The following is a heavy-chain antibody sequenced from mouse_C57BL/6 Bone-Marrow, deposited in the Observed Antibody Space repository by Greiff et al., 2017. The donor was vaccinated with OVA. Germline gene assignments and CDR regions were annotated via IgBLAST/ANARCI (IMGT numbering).Heavy chain of an antibody. CDR2: ISSGSGTI. CDR1: GFTFSDYG. CDR3: ARADDNNSDAMDY. Sequence: EVQLQESGGGLVKPGGSLKLSCAASGFTFSDYGMHWVRQAPEKGLEWVAYISSGSGTIYYADTVKGRFTISRDNAKNPLFLQMTSLRSEETARYYCARADDNNSDAMDYWGQGTSVTVSS. J-gene: IGHJ4*01. D-gene: IGHD2-5*01. V-gene: IGHV5-17*01.